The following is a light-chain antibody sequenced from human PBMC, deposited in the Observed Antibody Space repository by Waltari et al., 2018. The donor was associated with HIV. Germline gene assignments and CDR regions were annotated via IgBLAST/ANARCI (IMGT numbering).Light chain of an antibody. J-gene: IGLJ3*02. V-gene: IGLV1-47*01. CDR2: KNE. CDR3: VAWDDSLSGLL. Sequence: QSVLTQPPSASGTPGQRVTISRSGSSSNIGSNYVYWFQQLPGTIPRLLIYKNEQRPSGVPDRFSGSKSGTSASLAISGLRSEDEADYSCVAWDDSLSGLLFGGGTKLTVL. CDR1: SSNIGSNY.